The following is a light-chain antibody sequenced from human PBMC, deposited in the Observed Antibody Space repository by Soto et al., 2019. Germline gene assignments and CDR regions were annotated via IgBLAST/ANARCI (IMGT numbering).Light chain of an antibody. V-gene: IGKV3-15*01. CDR3: HQYKYWPTET. Sequence: EQAITLSLATMYLPSGARPTISVRASQSVSTDLASYQQNPGQAHRLLIFGASTRATGIPARFSGSGSGTEFILTISSLQSEDSAVYYCHQYKYWPTETFGQGTKVDIK. J-gene: IGKJ1*01. CDR1: QSVSTD. CDR2: GAS.